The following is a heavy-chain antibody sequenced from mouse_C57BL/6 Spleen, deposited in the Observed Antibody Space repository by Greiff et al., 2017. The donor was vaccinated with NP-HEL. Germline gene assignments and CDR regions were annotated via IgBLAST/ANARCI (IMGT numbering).Heavy chain of an antibody. CDR2: INPNNGGT. V-gene: IGHV1-26*01. CDR3: GGRAVVDGAMDY. D-gene: IGHD1-1*01. CDR1: GYTFTDYY. Sequence: EVQLQQSGPELVKPGASVKISCKASGYTFTDYYMNWVKQSHGKSLEWIGDINPNNGGTSYNQKFKGKATLTVDKSSSTAYMELRSLTSEDTAVYYCGGRAVVDGAMDYWGQGTSVTVSS. J-gene: IGHJ4*01.